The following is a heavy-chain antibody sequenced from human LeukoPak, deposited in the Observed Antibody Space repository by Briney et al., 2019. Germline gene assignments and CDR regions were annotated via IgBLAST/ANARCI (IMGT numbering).Heavy chain of an antibody. CDR3: ARRVSMVRGVIITSVYFDY. Sequence: SETLSLTCTVSGGSISSSSYYWGWIRQPPGKGLEWIGSIYYSGSTYYNPSLKSRVTIFVDTSKNQFSLKLSSVTAADTAVYYCARRVSMVRGVIITSVYFDYWGQGTLVTVSS. D-gene: IGHD3-10*01. J-gene: IGHJ4*02. CDR2: IYYSGST. CDR1: GGSISSSSYY. V-gene: IGHV4-39*01.